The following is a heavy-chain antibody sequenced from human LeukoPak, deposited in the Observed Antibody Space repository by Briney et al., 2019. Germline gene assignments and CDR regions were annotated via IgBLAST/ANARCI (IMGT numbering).Heavy chain of an antibody. J-gene: IGHJ4*02. V-gene: IGHV1-2*02. CDR3: ARSPIMITFGGVDYDY. CDR2: INPNSGGT. D-gene: IGHD3-16*01. Sequence: ASVKVSCKASGYTFTGYYMHWVRQAPGQGLEWMGWINPNSGGTNYAQKFQGRVTMTRDTSISTAYMELSRLRSDDPAVYYCARSPIMITFGGVDYDYWGQGTLVTVSS. CDR1: GYTFTGYY.